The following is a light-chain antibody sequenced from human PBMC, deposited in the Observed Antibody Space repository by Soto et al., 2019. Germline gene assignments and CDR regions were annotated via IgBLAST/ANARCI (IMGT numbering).Light chain of an antibody. CDR2: DAS. CDR1: QSVSTN. Sequence: EIVLTQSPATLSLSPGERATLSCRASQSVSTNLAWYQQKPGQAPRLLIYDASNRATDIPARFSGSGSGTDFTLTISSLEPEDFAVYYCQQNNNWPSCTFGPETKVDI. V-gene: IGKV3-11*01. CDR3: QQNNNWPSCT. J-gene: IGKJ3*01.